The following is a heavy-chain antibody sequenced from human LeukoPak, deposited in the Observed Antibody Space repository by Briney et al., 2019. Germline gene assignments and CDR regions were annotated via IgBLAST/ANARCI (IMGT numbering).Heavy chain of an antibody. V-gene: IGHV4-34*01. CDR3: ARDPKRMDVRWFDP. D-gene: IGHD3-10*02. CDR1: GGSFSGYY. CDR2: INHSGST. Sequence: PSETLSLTCAVYGGSFSGYYWSWIRQPPGKGLKWIGEINHSGSTNYNPSLKSRVTISVDTSKNQFSLKLSSVTAADTAVYYCARDPKRMDVRWFDPWGQGTLVTVSS. J-gene: IGHJ5*02.